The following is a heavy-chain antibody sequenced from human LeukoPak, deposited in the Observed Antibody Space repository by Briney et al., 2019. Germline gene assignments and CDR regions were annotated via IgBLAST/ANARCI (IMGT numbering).Heavy chain of an antibody. Sequence: GGSLRLSCAASGFTFDDYAMHWARQAPGKGLEWVSGISWNSGSIGYADSVKGRFTISRDNAKNSLYLQMNSLRAEDTALYYCAKQRVHCSSTSCYMGFDYWGQGTLVTVSS. J-gene: IGHJ4*02. D-gene: IGHD2-2*02. V-gene: IGHV3-9*01. CDR2: ISWNSGSI. CDR1: GFTFDDYA. CDR3: AKQRVHCSSTSCYMGFDY.